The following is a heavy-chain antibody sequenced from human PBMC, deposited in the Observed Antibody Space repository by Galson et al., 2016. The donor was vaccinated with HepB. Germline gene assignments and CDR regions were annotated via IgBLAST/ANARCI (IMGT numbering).Heavy chain of an antibody. CDR1: GYIFTTYL. CDR3: ARGHIVATVDYYYYGLDV. CDR2: VNAGNGNT. D-gene: IGHD5-12*01. J-gene: IGHJ6*02. Sequence: SVKVSCKASGYIFTTYLIHWVRQAPGQRPEWMGWVNAGNGNTEYSQKFQGRVIITRDTSVSTAYMELSSLRSEDTAVYYCARGHIVATVDYYYYGLDVWGRGTLVTVSS. V-gene: IGHV1-3*01.